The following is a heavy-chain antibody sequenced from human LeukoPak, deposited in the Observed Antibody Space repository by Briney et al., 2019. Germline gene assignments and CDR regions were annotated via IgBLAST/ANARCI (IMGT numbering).Heavy chain of an antibody. D-gene: IGHD3-22*01. J-gene: IGHJ3*02. CDR3: ARIRGYYDSSGSGVIAFDI. CDR2: IYYSGST. V-gene: IGHV4-34*01. Sequence: PSETLSLTCAVYGGSFSGYYWSWIRQPPGKGLEWIGYIYYSGSTNYNPSLKSRVTISVDTSKNQFSLKLSSVTAADTAVYYCARIRGYYDSSGSGVIAFDIWGQGTMVTVSS. CDR1: GGSFSGYY.